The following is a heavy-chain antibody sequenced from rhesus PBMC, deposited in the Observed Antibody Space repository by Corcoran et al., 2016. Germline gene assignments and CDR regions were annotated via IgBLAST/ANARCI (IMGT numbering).Heavy chain of an antibody. Sequence: QVQLQESGPGVVKPSETLSLTCAVSRAPISDSYPWSWLRQPPGKGLECIGYIYGSSTSPNYNPSLKSRVTISKDTSKNQFSLKLSSVTAADTAVYYCARDKGTALYFDYWGQGVLVTVSS. CDR2: IYGSSTSP. CDR3: ARDKGTALYFDY. D-gene: IGHD1-1*01. J-gene: IGHJ4*01. CDR1: RAPISDSYP. V-gene: IGHV4S10*01.